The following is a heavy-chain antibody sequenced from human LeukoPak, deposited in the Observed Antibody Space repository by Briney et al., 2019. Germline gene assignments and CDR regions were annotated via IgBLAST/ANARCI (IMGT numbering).Heavy chain of an antibody. CDR1: GFTFSSYG. Sequence: PGGSLRLSCAASGFTFSSYGMHWVRQAPGKGLEWVAVIWYDGSNKYYADSVKGRFTISRDNSKNTLYLQTNSLRAEDTAVYYCARGITYYDFWSGYYRGMDVWGQGTTVTVSS. V-gene: IGHV3-33*01. D-gene: IGHD3-3*01. CDR2: IWYDGSNK. CDR3: ARGITYYDFWSGYYRGMDV. J-gene: IGHJ6*02.